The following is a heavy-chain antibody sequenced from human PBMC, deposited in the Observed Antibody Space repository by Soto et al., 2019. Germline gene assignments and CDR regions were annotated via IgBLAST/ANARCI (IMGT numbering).Heavy chain of an antibody. Sequence: LRLSCAASGFTFSSYAMSWVRQAPGKWVEWVSAISGSGGSTYYADSVKGRFTISRDNSKNTLYLQMNSLRAEDTAVYYCAKDSVLAPFWSGYLDAFDIWGQGTMLTVS. V-gene: IGHV3-23*01. CDR3: AKDSVLAPFWSGYLDAFDI. J-gene: IGHJ3*02. CDR2: ISGSGGST. D-gene: IGHD3-3*01. CDR1: GFTFSSYA.